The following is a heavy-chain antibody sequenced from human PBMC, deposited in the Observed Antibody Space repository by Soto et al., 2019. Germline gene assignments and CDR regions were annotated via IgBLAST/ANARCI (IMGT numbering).Heavy chain of an antibody. CDR1: GYSFTTYG. D-gene: IGHD3-22*01. J-gene: IGHJ4*02. CDR2: INAGNGDT. CDR3: VRDWTHYDSSGPGDY. V-gene: IGHV1-3*01. Sequence: ASVKVSCKASGYSFTTYGIFWVRQAPGQGLEWMGWINAGNGDTKYSQKFQGRVTITRDTSAITAYMELSSLRSEDTAVYYCVRDWTHYDSSGPGDYWGQGTLVTVSS.